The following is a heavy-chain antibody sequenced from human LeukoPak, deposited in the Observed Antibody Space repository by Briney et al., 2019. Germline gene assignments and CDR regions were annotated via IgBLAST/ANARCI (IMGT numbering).Heavy chain of an antibody. J-gene: IGHJ6*03. D-gene: IGHD3-10*01. CDR1: GGSISSYY. Sequence: SETLSPTCTVSGGSISSYYWSWIRQPAGKGLEWIGRIYTSGSTNYNPSLKSRVTMSVDTSKNQFSLKLSSVTAADTAVYYCAREMVRGAGTKDFYYYMDVWGKGTTVTISS. CDR2: IYTSGST. CDR3: AREMVRGAGTKDFYYYMDV. V-gene: IGHV4-4*07.